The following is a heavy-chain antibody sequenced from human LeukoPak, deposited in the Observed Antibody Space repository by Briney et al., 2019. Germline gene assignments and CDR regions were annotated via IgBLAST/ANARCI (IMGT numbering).Heavy chain of an antibody. CDR1: GFTLSSNW. V-gene: IGHV3-74*01. Sequence: SGGSLRLTCAASGFTLSSNWMHWVRQVPGKELVWVSRINRDGSRTDYADSVKGRFTISRDNAKNTLYLQMNSLRAEDTAVYYCAREPNDILTGPMDVWGQGTTVTVSS. J-gene: IGHJ6*02. CDR3: AREPNDILTGPMDV. CDR2: INRDGSRT. D-gene: IGHD3-9*01.